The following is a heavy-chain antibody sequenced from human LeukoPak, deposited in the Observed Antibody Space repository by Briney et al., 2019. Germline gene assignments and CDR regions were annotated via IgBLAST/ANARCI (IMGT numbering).Heavy chain of an antibody. V-gene: IGHV1-24*01. D-gene: IGHD5-12*01. CDR2: FDPEDGET. Sequence: ASVKVSFKVSGYTLTELSMHWVRQAPGKGLEWMGGFDPEDGETIYAQKFQGRVTMTEDTSTDTAYMELSSLRSEDTAVYYCATDHSGYDAYFDYWGQGTLVTVSS. J-gene: IGHJ4*02. CDR3: ATDHSGYDAYFDY. CDR1: GYTLTELS.